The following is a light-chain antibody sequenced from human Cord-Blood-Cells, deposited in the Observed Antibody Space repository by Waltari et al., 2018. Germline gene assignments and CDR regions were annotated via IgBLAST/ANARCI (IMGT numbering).Light chain of an antibody. Sequence: QSVLTQPPSASGTPGQRVTISCSGSSSNIGSNYVYWYQQPPGTAPKLMIYDVSKRPSGLSNRFSGAKSGNTASLTISGLQAEDEADYYCSSYTSSSTWVFGGGTKLTVL. CDR2: DVS. CDR1: SSNIGSNY. CDR3: SSYTSSSTWV. V-gene: IGLV2-14*01. J-gene: IGLJ3*02.